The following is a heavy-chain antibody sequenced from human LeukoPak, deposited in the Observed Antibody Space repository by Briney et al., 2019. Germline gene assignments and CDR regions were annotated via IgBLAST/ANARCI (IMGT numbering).Heavy chain of an antibody. J-gene: IGHJ4*02. CDR2: INPNSGGT. V-gene: IGHV1-2*02. D-gene: IGHD5-12*01. Sequence: ASVKVSCKASGYTFTGYYMHWVRQAPGQGLEWMGWINPNSGGTNYAQKFQGRVTMTRDTSISTACMELSRLRSDDTAVYYCARDWYSGYDLRPGTERDYWGQGTLVTVSS. CDR1: GYTFTGYY. CDR3: ARDWYSGYDLRPGTERDY.